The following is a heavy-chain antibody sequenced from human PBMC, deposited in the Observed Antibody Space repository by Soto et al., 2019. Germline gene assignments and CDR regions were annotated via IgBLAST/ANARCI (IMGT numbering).Heavy chain of an antibody. CDR3: ARDGVLRFLEGSGAFDI. J-gene: IGHJ3*02. V-gene: IGHV1-18*04. CDR1: GYTFTSYG. Sequence: GASVKVSCKASGYTFTSYGISWVRQAPGQGLEWMGWISAYNGNTNYAQKLQGRVTMTTDTSTSTAYMELRSLRSDDTAVYYCARDGVLRFLEGSGAFDIWGQGTMVTVSS. D-gene: IGHD3-3*01. CDR2: ISAYNGNT.